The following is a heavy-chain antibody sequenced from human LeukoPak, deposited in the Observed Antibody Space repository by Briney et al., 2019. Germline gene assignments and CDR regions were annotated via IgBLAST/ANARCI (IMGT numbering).Heavy chain of an antibody. V-gene: IGHV3-23*01. Sequence: PGGSLKLSCAASGFTFNRHAMTWVRQAPGKGLQWVSSIAANGGTIYYLDSVKGRFTISRDNSKNTVYLQMNSLRAEDTALYYCAKDWEAASNTPTGIDYWGQGTLLTVSS. J-gene: IGHJ4*02. CDR2: IAANGGTI. CDR3: AKDWEAASNTPTGIDY. D-gene: IGHD6-25*01. CDR1: GFTFNRHA.